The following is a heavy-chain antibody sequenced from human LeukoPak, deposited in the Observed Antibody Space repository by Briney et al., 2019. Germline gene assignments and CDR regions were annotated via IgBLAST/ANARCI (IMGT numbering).Heavy chain of an antibody. V-gene: IGHV4-30-2*01. Sequence: SETLSLTCTVSGGSISSGGYYWSWIRRPPGKGLEWIGYIYHSGSTYYNPSLKSRVTISVDRSKNQFSLKLSSVTAADTAVYYCARGPSGYSDYWGQGTLVTVSS. D-gene: IGHD5-12*01. CDR3: ARGPSGYSDY. J-gene: IGHJ4*02. CDR1: GGSISSGGYY. CDR2: IYHSGST.